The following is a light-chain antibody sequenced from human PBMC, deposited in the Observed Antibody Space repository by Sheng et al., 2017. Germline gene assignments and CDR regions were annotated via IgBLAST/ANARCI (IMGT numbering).Light chain of an antibody. V-gene: IGLV2-18*01. CDR2: EVS. Sequence: QSALTQPPSVSGSPGQSVTISCTGISGDLGDYNGVFWYQQPPGTAPKLIIYEVSNRPSGVPDRFSGSQSGNTASLTISGLRSEDEADYYCATWDDRLSGQVFGGGTKLTVL. CDR3: ATWDDRLSGQV. J-gene: IGLJ3*02. CDR1: SGDLGDYNG.